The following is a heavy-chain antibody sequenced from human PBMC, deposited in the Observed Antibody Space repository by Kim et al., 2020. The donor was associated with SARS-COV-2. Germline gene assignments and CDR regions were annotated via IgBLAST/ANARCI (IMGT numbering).Heavy chain of an antibody. J-gene: IGHJ4*02. Sequence: PSETLSLTCVVHGGSFSGYYWNWIRQSPEKGLEWIGDINLGGNTNYNPSLKSRVTISIDTSKSQFSLNLTSVTAADTAVYYCARGSSAVPMHYWGQGTLVTVSS. CDR2: INLGGNT. CDR1: GGSFSGYY. CDR3: ARGSSAVPMHY. V-gene: IGHV4-34*01. D-gene: IGHD2-2*01.